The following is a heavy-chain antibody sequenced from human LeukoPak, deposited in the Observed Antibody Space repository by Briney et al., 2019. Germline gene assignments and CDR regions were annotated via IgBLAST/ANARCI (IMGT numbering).Heavy chain of an antibody. V-gene: IGHV1-2*06. Sequence: ASVKVSCKSSGYSFTDYYIYWVRQAPGQGLEWMGRVSPKTGGTNYAQQFLGRVTMTRDTSISTAYMGLSRLRSDDTAMYYCARDLMNAAADYWGQGTLVTVSS. CDR2: VSPKTGGT. D-gene: IGHD6-13*01. J-gene: IGHJ4*02. CDR3: ARDLMNAAADY. CDR1: GYSFTDYY.